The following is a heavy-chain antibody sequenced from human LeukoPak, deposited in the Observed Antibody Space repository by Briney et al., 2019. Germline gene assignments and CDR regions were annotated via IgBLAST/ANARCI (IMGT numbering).Heavy chain of an antibody. CDR2: ISGSGGST. CDR3: VKTVYYDSSGYYFDY. Sequence: GGSLRLSCAASGFTFSSYAMSWVRQAPGKGLEWVSAISGSGGSTYYADSVKGRFTISRDNSKNTLYLQMNSLRAEDTAVYYCVKTVYYDSSGYYFDYWGQGTLVTVSS. V-gene: IGHV3-23*01. J-gene: IGHJ4*02. D-gene: IGHD3-22*01. CDR1: GFTFSSYA.